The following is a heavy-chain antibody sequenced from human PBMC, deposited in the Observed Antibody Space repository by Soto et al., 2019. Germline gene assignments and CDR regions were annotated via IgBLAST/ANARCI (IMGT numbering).Heavy chain of an antibody. CDR3: ARSRGYSYGLYYFDY. Sequence: SETLSLTCAVSGGSISSSNWWSWVRQPPGKGLEWIGEIYHSGSTNYNPSLKRRVTISVDKSKNQFSLKLSSVTAADTAVYYCARSRGYSYGLYYFDYWGQGTLVTVSS. CDR1: GGSISSSNW. V-gene: IGHV4-4*02. CDR2: IYHSGST. J-gene: IGHJ4*02. D-gene: IGHD5-18*01.